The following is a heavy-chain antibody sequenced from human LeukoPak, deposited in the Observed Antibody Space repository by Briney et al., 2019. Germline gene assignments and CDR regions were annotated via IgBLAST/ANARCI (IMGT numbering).Heavy chain of an antibody. CDR3: VRQDIGSYLGGY. V-gene: IGHV3-74*01. CDR1: GFTFSNAW. CDR2: INSDGSNT. D-gene: IGHD1-26*01. J-gene: IGHJ4*02. Sequence: GGSLRLSCAASGFTFSNAWMNWVRQAPGKGLVWVSHINSDGSNTGYADSVKGRFTISRDTAKNTLYLQMDSLRAEDTAVYYCVRQDIGSYLGGYWGQGTLVTVSS.